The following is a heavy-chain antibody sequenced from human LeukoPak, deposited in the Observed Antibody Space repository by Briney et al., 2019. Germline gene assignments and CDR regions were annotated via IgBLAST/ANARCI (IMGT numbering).Heavy chain of an antibody. CDR1: GFTFSSYA. J-gene: IGHJ4*02. CDR3: ARDQDDTLTGYSTYFDY. D-gene: IGHD3-9*01. V-gene: IGHV3-23*01. Sequence: PGGSLRLSCAGSGFTFSSYAMSWVRQAPGKGLEWVSAISDSGDYTYYADSVKGRFTISRDNAKNSLYLQMNSLRAEDTAVYYCARDQDDTLTGYSTYFDYWGQGTLVTVSS. CDR2: ISDSGDYT.